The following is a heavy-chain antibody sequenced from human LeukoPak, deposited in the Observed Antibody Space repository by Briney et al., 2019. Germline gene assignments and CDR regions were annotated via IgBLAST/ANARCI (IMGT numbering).Heavy chain of an antibody. Sequence: PSETLSLTCTVSGGSISSYYWSWIRQPPGKGLEWIGYIYYSGSTNYNPSLKSRVTISVDTSKNQFSLKLSSVTAADTAVYYCAGVVVAAYHREYYSDYWGQGTLVTVSS. CDR1: GGSISSYY. D-gene: IGHD2-15*01. J-gene: IGHJ4*02. V-gene: IGHV4-59*01. CDR2: IYYSGST. CDR3: AGVVVAAYHREYYSDY.